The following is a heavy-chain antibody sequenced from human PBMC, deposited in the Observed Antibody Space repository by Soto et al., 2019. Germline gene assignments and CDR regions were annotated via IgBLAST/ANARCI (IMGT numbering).Heavy chain of an antibody. CDR1: GGSISSSNW. CDR3: ARLGSSWYLLIGMDV. D-gene: IGHD6-13*01. J-gene: IGHJ6*02. V-gene: IGHV4-4*02. CDR2: IYHSGST. Sequence: ASETLSLTCAVSGGSISSSNWWSWVRQPPGKGLEWIGEIYHSGSTNYNPSLKSRVTISVDKSKNQFSLKLSSVTAADTAVYYCARLGSSWYLLIGMDVWGQGTTVTVSS.